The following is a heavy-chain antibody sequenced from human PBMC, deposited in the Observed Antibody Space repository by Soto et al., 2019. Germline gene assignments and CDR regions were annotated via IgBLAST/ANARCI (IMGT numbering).Heavy chain of an antibody. Sequence: GGSLRLSCAASGSTVNKKYMTWVRQTPGKGLEWVSTSRSDGSTFYADSVKGRFTISRDNSKNTLYLQMNSLRAEDTAVYYCGKRDVFSGNRYCFGCWGKGTRVTVPS. CDR2: SRSDGST. CDR1: GSTVNKKY. J-gene: IGHJ4*02. D-gene: IGHD6-19*01. V-gene: IGHV3-23*01. CDR3: GKRDVFSGNRYCFGC.